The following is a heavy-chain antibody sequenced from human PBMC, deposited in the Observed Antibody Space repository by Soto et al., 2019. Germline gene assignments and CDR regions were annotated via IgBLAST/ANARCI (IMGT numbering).Heavy chain of an antibody. CDR1: GFSFSSYS. CDR3: ARDRRFGKGYSLGFDY. J-gene: IGHJ4*02. Sequence: QVQLVESGGGVVQPGRSLRLSCVGTGFSFSSYSMHWVRQAPGKGLEWVAVVSFDGNNKYYANSVKDRFTVSRDNSKNTMYVQMNSLKPEDTAVYYCARDRRFGKGYSLGFDYWGQGTLVTVSS. V-gene: IGHV3-30-3*01. CDR2: VSFDGNNK. D-gene: IGHD3-10*01.